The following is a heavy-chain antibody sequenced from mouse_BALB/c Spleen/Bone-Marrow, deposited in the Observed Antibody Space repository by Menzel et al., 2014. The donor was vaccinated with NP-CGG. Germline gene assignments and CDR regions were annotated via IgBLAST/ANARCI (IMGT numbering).Heavy chain of an antibody. V-gene: IGHV14-3*02. J-gene: IGHJ2*01. CDR3: ARLITTDY. Sequence: EVQLQQSGAELVKPGASVKLSCTASGFNIKDTYMHWVKQRPEQGLEWIGRIDPANGNTRYDPKFQGKATITADTSSNTAYLQLSSLTSEDTAVYYCARLITTDYWGQGTTLTVSS. CDR2: IDPANGNT. D-gene: IGHD2-4*01. CDR1: GFNIKDTY.